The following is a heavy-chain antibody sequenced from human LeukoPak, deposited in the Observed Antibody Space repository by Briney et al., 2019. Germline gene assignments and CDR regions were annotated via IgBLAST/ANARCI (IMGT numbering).Heavy chain of an antibody. J-gene: IGHJ4*02. Sequence: ASVKVSCKASGYTFTGYYMHWVRQAPGHGLEWMGWINPNTGGTNYAQKFQGRVTMTRDTSISTAYMELSRLRSDDTAVYYCASAYDILSGYYNYFDYWGQGTLVTVSS. CDR1: GYTFTGYY. CDR3: ASAYDILSGYYNYFDY. D-gene: IGHD3-9*01. V-gene: IGHV1-2*02. CDR2: INPNTGGT.